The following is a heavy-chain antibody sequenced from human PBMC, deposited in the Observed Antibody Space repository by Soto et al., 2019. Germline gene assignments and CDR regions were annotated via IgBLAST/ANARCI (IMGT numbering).Heavy chain of an antibody. CDR3: ASNYDMWRGYLSPVDY. CDR1: GYTFSDYY. Sequence: QVQLVESGGDLVKPGGSLRLSCAASGYTFSDYYMSWIRQAPGKGLEWVSYIDTSGTKIYYADSVKGRFTITRDNAKNALYLEMNSLRYEDTAVYYCASNYDMWRGYLSPVDYWGQGTLVTVSS. CDR2: IDTSGTKI. J-gene: IGHJ4*02. D-gene: IGHD3-3*01. V-gene: IGHV3-11*01.